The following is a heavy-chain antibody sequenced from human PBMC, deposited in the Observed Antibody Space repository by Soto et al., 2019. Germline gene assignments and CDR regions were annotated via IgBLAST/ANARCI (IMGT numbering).Heavy chain of an antibody. CDR3: AKDVEILRGVSRPT. CDR2: ISYDGSNK. J-gene: IGHJ5*02. Sequence: GGSLRLSCAASGFTFSSYGMHWVRQAPGKGLEWVAVISYDGSNKYYADSVKGRSTISRDNSKNTLYLQMNSLRAEDTAVYYGAKDVEILRGVSRPTWGQGTLVTVSS. V-gene: IGHV3-30*18. CDR1: GFTFSSYG. D-gene: IGHD1-1*01.